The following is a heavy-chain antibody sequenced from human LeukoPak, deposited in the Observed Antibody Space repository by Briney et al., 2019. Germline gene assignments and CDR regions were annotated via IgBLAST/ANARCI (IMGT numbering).Heavy chain of an antibody. CDR3: AYNRNFALDN. Sequence: SETLSLTCAVSGASIASHSWWSWVRQPPGQGLEWIGEVYHSGGASYKPSLKSRVTISVDTSRNHFSLKLTSVTAADTAVYFCAYNRNFALDNWGQGTLVTVSS. CDR1: GASIASHSW. V-gene: IGHV4/OR15-8*01. D-gene: IGHD1-14*01. J-gene: IGHJ4*01. CDR2: VYHSGGA.